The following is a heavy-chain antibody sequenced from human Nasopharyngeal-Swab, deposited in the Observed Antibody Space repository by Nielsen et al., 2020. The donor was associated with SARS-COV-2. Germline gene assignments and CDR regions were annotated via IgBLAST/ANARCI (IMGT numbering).Heavy chain of an antibody. CDR1: GYSFSSYW. Sequence: GESLKISCKGSGYSFSSYWIGWARQMPGKGLEWMGIMYPRDSDTRYSPSFQGQVTISADKSISTAYLQWSSLKASDTAMYYCATAYNGNYYWDYWGQGTLVTVSS. CDR3: ATAYNGNYYWDY. D-gene: IGHD1-7*01. V-gene: IGHV5-51*01. CDR2: MYPRDSDT. J-gene: IGHJ4*02.